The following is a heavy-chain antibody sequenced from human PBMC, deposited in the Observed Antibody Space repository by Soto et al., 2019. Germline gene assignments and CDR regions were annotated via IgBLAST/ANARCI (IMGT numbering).Heavy chain of an antibody. CDR2: ISSSSSYI. CDR1: GFTFSTYS. CDR3: VRYDSSGYYWPYHYYGMDV. D-gene: IGHD3-22*01. V-gene: IGHV3-21*01. J-gene: IGHJ6*02. Sequence: EVQLVESGGGLVKPGGSLRLSCAASGFTFSTYSMNWVRQAPGKGLEWVSSISSSSSYIYYADSVKGRFTISRDNAKNSMYLKMNSLRADDTAVYYCVRYDSSGYYWPYHYYGMDVRGQGTTVTDFS.